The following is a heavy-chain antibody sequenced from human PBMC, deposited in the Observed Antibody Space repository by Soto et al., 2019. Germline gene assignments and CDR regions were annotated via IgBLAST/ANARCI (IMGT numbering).Heavy chain of an antibody. J-gene: IGHJ6*02. CDR3: ARGVRGGMVRGQKHYYYYGMDV. CDR2: INHSGST. CDR1: GGSFSGYY. D-gene: IGHD3-10*01. V-gene: IGHV4-34*01. Sequence: LSLTFAVYGGSFSGYYWSWIRQPPGNGLEWIGEINHSGSTNYNPSLKSRVTISVDTSKNQFSLKLSSVTAADTAVYYCARGVRGGMVRGQKHYYYYGMDVWGQGTTVTV.